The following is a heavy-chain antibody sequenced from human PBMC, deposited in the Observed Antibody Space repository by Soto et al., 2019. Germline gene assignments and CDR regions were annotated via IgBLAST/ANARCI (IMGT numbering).Heavy chain of an antibody. V-gene: IGHV3-30-3*01. CDR2: ISYDGSNK. CDR1: GFTFSSYA. Sequence: PGGSLRLSCAASGFTFSSYAMHWVRQAPGKGLEWVAVISYDGSNKYYADSVKGRFTISRDNSKNTLYLQMNSLRAEDTDVYYCARELTDIVVVVAVDYYYYGMDVWGQGTTVTVSS. J-gene: IGHJ6*02. CDR3: ARELTDIVVVVAVDYYYYGMDV. D-gene: IGHD2-15*01.